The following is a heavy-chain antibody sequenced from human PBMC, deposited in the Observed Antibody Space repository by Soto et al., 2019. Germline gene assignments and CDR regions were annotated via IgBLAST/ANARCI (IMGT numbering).Heavy chain of an antibody. Sequence: ASVKVSCKASGYTFTGYYMHWVRQAPGQGLEWMGWINPNSGGTNYAQKFQGRVTMTRDTSISTAYMELSRLRSDDTAVYYCARGNSSSWYWDYYYYGMDVWGKGTTVTVSS. CDR2: INPNSGGT. CDR1: GYTFTGYY. D-gene: IGHD6-13*01. V-gene: IGHV1-2*02. J-gene: IGHJ6*04. CDR3: ARGNSSSWYWDYYYYGMDV.